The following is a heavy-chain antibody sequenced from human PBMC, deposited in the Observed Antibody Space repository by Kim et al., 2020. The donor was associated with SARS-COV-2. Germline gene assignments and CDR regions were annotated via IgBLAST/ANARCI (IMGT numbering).Heavy chain of an antibody. CDR3: ARHVFIWHAYYFDY. CDR2: IYYSGST. V-gene: IGHV4-39*01. Sequence: SETLSLTCTVSGGSISSSSYYWGWIRQPPGKGLEWIGSIYYSGSTYYNPSLKSRVTISVDTSKNQFSLKLSSVTAADTAVYYCARHVFIWHAYYFDYWGQGTLVTVSS. D-gene: IGHD3-10*01. J-gene: IGHJ4*02. CDR1: GGSISSSSYY.